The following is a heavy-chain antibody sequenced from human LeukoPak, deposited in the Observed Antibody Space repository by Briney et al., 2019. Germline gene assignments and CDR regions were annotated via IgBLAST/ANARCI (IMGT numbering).Heavy chain of an antibody. D-gene: IGHD3-22*01. Sequence: TSETLSLTCTVSGGSISSSSYYWGWIRQPPGKGLEWIGSIYYSGSTYYNPSLKSRVTISVDTSKNQFSLKPSSVTAADTAVYYCARPRAHYYDSSGTWAFDIWGQGTMVTVSS. CDR1: GGSISSSSYY. V-gene: IGHV4-39*01. CDR3: ARPRAHYYDSSGTWAFDI. CDR2: IYYSGST. J-gene: IGHJ3*02.